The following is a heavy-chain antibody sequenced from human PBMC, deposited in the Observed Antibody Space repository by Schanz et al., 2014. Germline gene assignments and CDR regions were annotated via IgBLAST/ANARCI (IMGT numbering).Heavy chain of an antibody. D-gene: IGHD2-2*01. CDR1: GFTFSSYG. J-gene: IGHJ4*02. Sequence: QVQLVESGGGVVQFGRSLRLSCVASGFTFSSYGMHWVRQAPGKGLEWVAVIWYDENNKYYADSVKGRFTMSRDNSKNTPYLQMNSLRAEDTAVYYCAKDLLYGAPMPLNHLDYWGQGTLVTVSS. CDR3: AKDLLYGAPMPLNHLDY. V-gene: IGHV3-33*06. CDR2: IWYDENNK.